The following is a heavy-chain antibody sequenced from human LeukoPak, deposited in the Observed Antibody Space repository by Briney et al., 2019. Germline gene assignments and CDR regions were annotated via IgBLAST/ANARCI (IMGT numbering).Heavy chain of an antibody. CDR3: VREKYYGSGVPYYAMDV. Sequence: GGSLRLSCAASGFNFSAHAMLWVRQVPGYGLEWVSGLVSNSDTYYAASVKGRFTISREDAENSLYLEMYSLRVGDTAVYYCVREKYYGSGVPYYAMDVWGQGTTVTVSS. V-gene: IGHV3-13*01. CDR2: LVSNSDT. CDR1: GFNFSAHA. J-gene: IGHJ6*02. D-gene: IGHD3-10*01.